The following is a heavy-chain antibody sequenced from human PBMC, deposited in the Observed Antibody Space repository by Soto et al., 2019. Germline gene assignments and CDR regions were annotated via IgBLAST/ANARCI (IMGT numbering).Heavy chain of an antibody. Sequence: GVLRVPSGASGLTFSSNGMSWVGRAPGKGLEWVSGISGSRGSTYNADSVKGRFTISRDNSKHTLYMQMNSLRAEDTAVYYWAKRWYSNGWYFDYWGQGTLVTVSS. CDR2: ISGSRGST. J-gene: IGHJ4*02. V-gene: IGHV3-23*01. CDR1: GLTFSSNG. CDR3: AKRWYSNGWYFDY. D-gene: IGHD6-19*01.